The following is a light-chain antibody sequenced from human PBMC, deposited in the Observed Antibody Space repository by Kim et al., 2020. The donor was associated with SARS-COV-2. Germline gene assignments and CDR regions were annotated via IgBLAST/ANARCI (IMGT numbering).Light chain of an antibody. CDR1: QSVGIS. J-gene: IGKJ4*01. V-gene: IGKV3-11*01. Sequence: PGEGATLSCRASQSVGISLYWYQQKPGQAHRLLIYDASIRATGIPDRFSGSGSGTDFTLTMGSLEPRDFAIYDCQQRGNWHPALTFGGGTKVDIK. CDR3: QQRGNWHPALT. CDR2: DAS.